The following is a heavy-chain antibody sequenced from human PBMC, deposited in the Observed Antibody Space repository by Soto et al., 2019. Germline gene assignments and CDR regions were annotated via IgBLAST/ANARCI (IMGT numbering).Heavy chain of an antibody. CDR2: ISAYNGNT. D-gene: IGHD3-10*01. J-gene: IGHJ4*02. Sequence: ASVKVSCKASGYTFTSYGISWVRQAPGQGLEWMGWISAYNGNTNYAQKLQGRVTMTTDTSTSTAYMELRSLRSDDTAVYYCARDSPHYYGSGSYQTPSDYWGQGTLVTVSP. V-gene: IGHV1-18*01. CDR3: ARDSPHYYGSGSYQTPSDY. CDR1: GYTFTSYG.